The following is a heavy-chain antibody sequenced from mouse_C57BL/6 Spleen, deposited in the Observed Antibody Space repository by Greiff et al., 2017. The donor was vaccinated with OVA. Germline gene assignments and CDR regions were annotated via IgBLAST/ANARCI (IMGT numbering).Heavy chain of an antibody. CDR2: IDPEDGET. Sequence: EVMLVESGAELVKPGASVKLSCTASGFTFTDYYMHWVKQRTEQGLEWIGRIDPEDGETKYAPKFQGKATITADTSSNTAYLQLSSLTSEDTAVYYCARGPYGSSYWYFDVWGTGTTVTVSS. CDR3: ARGPYGSSYWYFDV. CDR1: GFTFTDYY. J-gene: IGHJ1*03. D-gene: IGHD1-1*01. V-gene: IGHV14-2*01.